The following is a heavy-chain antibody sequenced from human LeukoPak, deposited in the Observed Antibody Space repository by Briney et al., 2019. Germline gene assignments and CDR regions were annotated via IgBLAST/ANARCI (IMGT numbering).Heavy chain of an antibody. CDR2: IVVDSGNT. CDR3: AADSEGRGALDY. D-gene: IGHD3-10*01. J-gene: IGHJ4*02. CDR1: GFTFTSSA. V-gene: IGHV1-58*02. Sequence: GTSVKVSCEASGFTFTSSAMQWVRQARGQRLEWIGWIVVDSGNTNYAQKFQERVTITRDMSTSTAYMELSSLRPEDTAVYYCAADSEGRGALDYWGQGTLVTVSS.